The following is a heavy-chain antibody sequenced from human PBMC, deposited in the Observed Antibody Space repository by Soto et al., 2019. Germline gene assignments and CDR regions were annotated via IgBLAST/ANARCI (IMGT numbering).Heavy chain of an antibody. CDR1: GYSFTSLD. CDR2: MEPSAGTT. V-gene: IGHV1-8*01. Sequence: ASVKVSCKASGYSFTSLDINWVRQTAGQGLEWMGWMEPSAGTTGYAQKFQGRVTMTRDTSINTAYMELTTLTSDDTAFYYCARGVSAGVDYWGQGTLVTVSS. CDR3: ARGVSAGVDY. D-gene: IGHD1-26*01. J-gene: IGHJ4*02.